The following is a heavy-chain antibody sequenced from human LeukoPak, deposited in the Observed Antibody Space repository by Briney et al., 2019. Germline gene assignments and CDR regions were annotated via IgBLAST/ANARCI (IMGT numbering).Heavy chain of an antibody. D-gene: IGHD6-13*01. J-gene: IGHJ4*02. Sequence: GGSLRLSCAASGFTVSSNHMSWVRQGPGKGLEWVSVIYSGGSTYYADSVKGRFTISRDNSKNTLYLQMNSLRAEDTAVYYCASHSSSWYGFDYWGQGTLVTASS. CDR1: GFTVSSNH. CDR2: IYSGGST. CDR3: ASHSSSWYGFDY. V-gene: IGHV3-53*01.